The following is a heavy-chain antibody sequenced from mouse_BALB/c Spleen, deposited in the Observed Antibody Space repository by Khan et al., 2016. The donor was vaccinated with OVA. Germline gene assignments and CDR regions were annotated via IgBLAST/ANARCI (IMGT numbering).Heavy chain of an antibody. Sequence: QVQLKQSGAELVRPGASVKLSCKTSGYIFTSYWIHWVKQRSGQGLEWIARIYPGTGSTYYNEKFKDTATLTADKSSSTAYMQLSSLKSDDSAVYNCVRDGAYYRNDGWFAYWGQGTLVTVSA. V-gene: IGHV1-76*01. J-gene: IGHJ3*01. CDR3: VRDGAYYRNDGWFAY. CDR2: IYPGTGST. CDR1: GYIFTSYW. D-gene: IGHD2-14*01.